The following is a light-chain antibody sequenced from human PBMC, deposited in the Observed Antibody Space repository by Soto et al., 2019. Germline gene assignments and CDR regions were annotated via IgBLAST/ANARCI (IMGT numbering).Light chain of an antibody. V-gene: IGLV2-23*03. Sequence: QSALTQPASVSGSPGQSITISCTGTSSDVGSYSLVSWCQQHPGKAPKLMIYEGSKRPSGVSNRFSGSKSGNTASLTISGLQAEDEADYYCSSYAGNSTVGVFGTGTKLTVL. CDR2: EGS. J-gene: IGLJ1*01. CDR1: SSDVGSYSL. CDR3: SSYAGNSTVGV.